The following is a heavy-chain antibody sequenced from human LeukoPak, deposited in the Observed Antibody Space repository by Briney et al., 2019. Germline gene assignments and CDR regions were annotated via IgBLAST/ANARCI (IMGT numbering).Heavy chain of an antibody. CDR1: GFTFRSYW. V-gene: IGHV3-7*01. CDR2: IKQDGSEK. CDR3: ATYITMVRGPKYYFDY. Sequence: PGGSLRLSCAASGFTFRSYWMSWVRQAPGKWLEWVANIKQDGSEKYYVDSVKGRFTISRDNAKNSLYLQMNSLRAEDTAVYYCATYITMVRGPKYYFDYWGQGILVTVSS. D-gene: IGHD3-10*01. J-gene: IGHJ4*02.